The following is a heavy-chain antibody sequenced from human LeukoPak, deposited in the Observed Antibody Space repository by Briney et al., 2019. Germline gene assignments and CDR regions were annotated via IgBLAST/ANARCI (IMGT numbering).Heavy chain of an antibody. D-gene: IGHD5-12*01. J-gene: IGHJ4*02. CDR1: GGSLSSYY. Sequence: SETLSLTCTVSGGSLSSYYWSWIRQPPGKGLEWIGYIYYSGSTNYNPSLKSRVTISVDTSKNQFSLKLSSVTAADTAVYYCARDGESGYSGYLDFGFDYWGQGILVTVSS. V-gene: IGHV4-59*01. CDR2: IYYSGST. CDR3: ARDGESGYSGYLDFGFDY.